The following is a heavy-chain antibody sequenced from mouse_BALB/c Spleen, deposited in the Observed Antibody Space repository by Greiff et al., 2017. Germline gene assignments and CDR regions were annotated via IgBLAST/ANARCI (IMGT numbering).Heavy chain of an antibody. D-gene: IGHD1-1*01. V-gene: IGHV14-1*02. CDR1: GFNIKDYY. CDR2: IDPENGNT. CDR3: ARNGYYGSPSFAY. Sequence: EVQLQQSGAELVRPGALVKLSCKASGFNIKDYYMHWVKQRPEQGLEWIGWIDPENGNTIYDPKFQGKASITADTSSNTAYLQLSSLTSEDTAVYYCARNGYYGSPSFAYWGQGTLVTVSA. J-gene: IGHJ3*01.